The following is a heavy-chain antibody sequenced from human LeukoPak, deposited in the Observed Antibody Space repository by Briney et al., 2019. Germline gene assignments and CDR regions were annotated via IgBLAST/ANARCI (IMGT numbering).Heavy chain of an antibody. CDR2: ISYDGSNK. J-gene: IGHJ6*03. CDR3: ARDSLRTALYYMDV. V-gene: IGHV3-30*04. CDR1: GFTFSSHA. Sequence: GGSLRLSCAASGFTFSSHAIHWVRQAPGKGLEWVALISYDGSNKYYGESVKGRFTISRDQSKNTLYLQMNSLRTEDTAVYYCARDSLRTALYYMDVWGKGTTVTVSS.